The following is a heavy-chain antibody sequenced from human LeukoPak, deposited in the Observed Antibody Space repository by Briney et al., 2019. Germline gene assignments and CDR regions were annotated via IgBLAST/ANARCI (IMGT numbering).Heavy chain of an antibody. CDR3: ARLRTVHDAFDI. D-gene: IGHD4-17*01. CDR1: GGSISSSSYY. Sequence: SETLSLTCTVSGGSISSSSYYWGWIRQPPGKGLEWIGSIYYSGSTYYNPSLKSRVTISVDTSKNQFSLKLSSVTAADTAVYYCARLRTVHDAFDIWGQGTMVTVSS. CDR2: IYYSGST. J-gene: IGHJ3*02. V-gene: IGHV4-39*01.